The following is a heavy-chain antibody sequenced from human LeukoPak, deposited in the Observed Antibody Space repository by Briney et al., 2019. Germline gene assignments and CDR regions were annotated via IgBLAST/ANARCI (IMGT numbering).Heavy chain of an antibody. CDR1: GGSISSYY. CDR2: IYYSGST. D-gene: IGHD3-22*01. Sequence: SETLSLTCAVSGGSISSYYWSWIRQPPGKGLEWIGYIYYSGSTNYNPSLKSRVTISVDTSKNQFSLKLSSVTAADTAVYYCARAYYDSSGSQPFDYWGQGTLVTVSS. V-gene: IGHV4-59*01. CDR3: ARAYYDSSGSQPFDY. J-gene: IGHJ4*02.